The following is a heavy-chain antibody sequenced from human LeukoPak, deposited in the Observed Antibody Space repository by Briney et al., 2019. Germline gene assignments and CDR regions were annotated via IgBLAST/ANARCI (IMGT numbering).Heavy chain of an antibody. D-gene: IGHD1-26*01. CDR3: AKFVGYRSIVGAAYFDY. CDR2: ISGSDST. V-gene: IGHV3-23*01. J-gene: IGHJ4*02. CDR1: GFTFSSYA. Sequence: GGSLRLSCAASGFTFSSYAMSWVRQVPGEGLEWVSGISGSDSTYYADSVKGRFTISRDNSKNTLYLQMNSLRAEDTAVYYCAKFVGYRSIVGAAYFDYWGQGTLVTVSS.